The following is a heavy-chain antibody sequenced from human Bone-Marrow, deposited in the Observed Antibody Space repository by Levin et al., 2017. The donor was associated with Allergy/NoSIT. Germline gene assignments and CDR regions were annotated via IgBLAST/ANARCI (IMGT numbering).Heavy chain of an antibody. V-gene: IGHV3-23*01. D-gene: IGHD1-26*01. CDR3: AKGEDASLSQFAY. CDR2: IGSSGGST. Sequence: GGSLRLSCAASGFTFSSLAMSWVRQAPGKGLEWVSTIGSSGGSTYYADSVRGRFTISRDNSRNFVYLEMNTLRADDTALYYCAKGEDASLSQFAYWGQGTLVTVSA. CDR1: GFTFSSLA. J-gene: IGHJ4*02.